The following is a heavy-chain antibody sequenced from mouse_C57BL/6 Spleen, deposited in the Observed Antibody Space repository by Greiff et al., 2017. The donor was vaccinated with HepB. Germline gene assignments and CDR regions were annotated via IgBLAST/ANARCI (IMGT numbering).Heavy chain of an antibody. CDR3: ARNWEDWFAY. Sequence: EVKLMESGPELVKPGASVKISCKASGYSFTGYYMNWVKQSPEKSLEWIGEINPSTGGTTYNQKFKAKATLTVDKSSSTAYMQLKSLTSEDSAVYYCARNWEDWFAYWGQGTLVTVSA. CDR1: GYSFTGYY. D-gene: IGHD4-1*01. J-gene: IGHJ3*01. V-gene: IGHV1-42*01. CDR2: INPSTGGT.